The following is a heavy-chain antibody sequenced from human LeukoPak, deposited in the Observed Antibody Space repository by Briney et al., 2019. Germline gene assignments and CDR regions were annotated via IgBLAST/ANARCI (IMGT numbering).Heavy chain of an antibody. CDR1: GYSFTSYW. J-gene: IGHJ4*02. CDR3: ARHQWYSSGGYEIDY. Sequence: GESLKISFKGSGYSFTSYWIGWGRQMPGKGLEWMGIIYPGDSDTRYSPSFQGQVPISADKSISTAYLQWSSLKASDTAMYYCARHQWYSSGGYEIDYWGQGTLVTVSS. CDR2: IYPGDSDT. V-gene: IGHV5-51*01. D-gene: IGHD6-19*01.